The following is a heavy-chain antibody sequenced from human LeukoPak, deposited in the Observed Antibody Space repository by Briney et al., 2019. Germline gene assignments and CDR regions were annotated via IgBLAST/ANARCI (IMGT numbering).Heavy chain of an antibody. CDR2: IIPIFGTA. D-gene: IGHD2-21*02. J-gene: IGHJ4*02. V-gene: IGHV1-69*06. CDR1: GGTFSSYA. Sequence: SVKVPCKASGGTFSSYAISWVRQAPGQGLEWMGGIIPIFGTANYAQKFQGRVTITADKSTSTAYMELSSLRSEDTAVYCCARDRSDGNFYYDYWGQGTLVTVSS. CDR3: ARDRSDGNFYYDY.